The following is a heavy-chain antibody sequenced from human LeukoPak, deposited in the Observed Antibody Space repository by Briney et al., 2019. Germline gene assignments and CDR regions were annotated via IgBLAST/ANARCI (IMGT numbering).Heavy chain of an antibody. D-gene: IGHD4-17*01. CDR1: GGTFRLYA. CDR3: ARGPDYGDSFFDY. Sequence: SEKVSCNASGGTFRLYAIRGVREAPGQGREWMGGIIPIFGTANYAQNFQGRVTITTDESTSTAYMELGSRRSEDTAVYYCARGPDYGDSFFDYWGQGTLVTVSS. V-gene: IGHV1-69*05. CDR2: IIPIFGTA. J-gene: IGHJ4*02.